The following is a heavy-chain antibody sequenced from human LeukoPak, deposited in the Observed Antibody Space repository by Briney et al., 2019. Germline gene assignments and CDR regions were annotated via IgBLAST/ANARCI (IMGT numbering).Heavy chain of an antibody. CDR1: GFTFSSYA. CDR3: EKDGLEYSSSPREYYFDY. J-gene: IGHJ4*02. CDR2: ISGSGGST. Sequence: GGSLRLSCAASGFTFSSYAMSWVRQAPGKGLEWVSAISGSGGSTYYTDSVKGRFTISRDNSKNTLYLQMNNLRAEDTAVYYCEKDGLEYSSSPREYYFDYWGQGTLVTVSS. V-gene: IGHV3-23*01. D-gene: IGHD6-6*01.